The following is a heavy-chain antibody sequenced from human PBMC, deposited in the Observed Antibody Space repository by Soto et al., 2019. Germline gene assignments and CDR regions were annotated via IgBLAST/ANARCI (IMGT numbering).Heavy chain of an antibody. J-gene: IGHJ4*02. CDR2: INPSGGST. V-gene: IGHV1-46*01. CDR3: ARGGPPIDY. D-gene: IGHD3-10*01. CDR1: GYTFTSYY. Sequence: ASVKVSCKASGYTFTSYYMHWVRQAPGQGLEWMGIINPSGGSTSYAQKFQGRVTITRDTFASTAYMELSSMRSEDTAVYYCARGGPPIDYWGQGTLVTVSS.